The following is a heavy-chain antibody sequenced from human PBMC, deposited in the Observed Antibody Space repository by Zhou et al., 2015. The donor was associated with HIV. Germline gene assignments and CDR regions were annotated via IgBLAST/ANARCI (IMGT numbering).Heavy chain of an antibody. CDR1: GGTFSSYT. J-gene: IGHJ5*02. Sequence: QVQLVQSGAEVKKPGSSVKVSCKASGGTFSSYTISWVRQAPGQGLEWMGRIIPILGIANYAQKFQGRVTITADKSTSTAYMELSSLRSEDTAVYYCARGLLWRPLGHNGSGSYPNWFDPWGQGTLVTVSS. D-gene: IGHD3-10*01. CDR2: IIPILGIA. V-gene: IGHV1-69*02. CDR3: ARGLLWRPLGHNGSGSYPNWFDP.